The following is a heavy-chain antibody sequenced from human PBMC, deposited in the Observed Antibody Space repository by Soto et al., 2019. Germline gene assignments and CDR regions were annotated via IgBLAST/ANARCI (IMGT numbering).Heavy chain of an antibody. CDR1: GGTFSSYA. CDR3: ARYRARNYDFWSGYMYNWFDP. CDR2: IIPIFGTA. Sequence: GASVKVSCKASGGTFSSYAISWVRQAPGQGLEWMGGIIPIFGTANYAQKFQGRVTITADESTSTAYMELSSLRSEDTAVYYCARYRARNYDFWSGYMYNWFDPWGQGTLVTLSS. D-gene: IGHD3-3*01. J-gene: IGHJ5*02. V-gene: IGHV1-69*13.